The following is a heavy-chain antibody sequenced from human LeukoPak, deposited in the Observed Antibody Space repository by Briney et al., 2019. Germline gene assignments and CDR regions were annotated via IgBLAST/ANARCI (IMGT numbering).Heavy chain of an antibody. V-gene: IGHV3-48*03. D-gene: IGHD4-11*01. CDR3: ARGLATVNILNFFDY. J-gene: IGHJ4*02. CDR1: GFAFSSYE. Sequence: GGSLRLSCAASGFAFSSYEMNWVRQAPGKGLEWVSYISSSGSTIFSADSVKGRFTISRDNAKNSLYLQMNSLRAEDTAVYYCARGLATVNILNFFDYWGQGTLVTVSS. CDR2: ISSSGSTI.